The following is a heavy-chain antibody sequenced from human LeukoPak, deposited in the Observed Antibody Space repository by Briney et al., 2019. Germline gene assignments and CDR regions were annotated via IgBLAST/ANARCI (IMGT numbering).Heavy chain of an antibody. Sequence: SETLSLTCTVSGGSISSYYWSWIRQPPGKGLEWIGYIYYSGSTNYNPSLKSRVTISVDTSKNQFSLKLSSVTAADTAVYYCARELSVAGLDYWGQGTLVTASS. CDR2: IYYSGST. D-gene: IGHD6-19*01. CDR3: ARELSVAGLDY. V-gene: IGHV4-59*01. CDR1: GGSISSYY. J-gene: IGHJ4*02.